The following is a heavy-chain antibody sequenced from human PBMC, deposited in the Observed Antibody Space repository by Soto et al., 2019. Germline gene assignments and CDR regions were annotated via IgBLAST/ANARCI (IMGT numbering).Heavy chain of an antibody. CDR3: ARHRWWLLPRYHTYIWFDP. Sequence: SETLSLTCTVSGGSISSSSYYWGWIRQPPGKGLEWIGSIYYSGSTYYNPSLKSRVTISVDTSKNQFSLKLSSVTAADTAMYYCARHRWWLLPRYHTYIWFDPWGQGTLVTVSS. V-gene: IGHV4-39*01. CDR1: GGSISSSSYY. J-gene: IGHJ5*02. D-gene: IGHD3-22*01. CDR2: IYYSGST.